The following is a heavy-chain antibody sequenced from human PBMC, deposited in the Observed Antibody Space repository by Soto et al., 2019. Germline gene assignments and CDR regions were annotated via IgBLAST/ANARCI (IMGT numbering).Heavy chain of an antibody. CDR2: VNPDSGNT. D-gene: IGHD1-1*01. J-gene: IGHJ6*02. CDR1: GYTFPTFD. Sequence: GSVKVSCQASGYTFPTFDINWVRQAPGQGLEWMGWVNPDSGNTGNAQRFQGRVTMARDTAISTVYMELSSLRAEDSAVYYCARLGRSTHCLDAWGQGTMVTVSS. V-gene: IGHV1-8*01. CDR3: ARLGRSTHCLDA.